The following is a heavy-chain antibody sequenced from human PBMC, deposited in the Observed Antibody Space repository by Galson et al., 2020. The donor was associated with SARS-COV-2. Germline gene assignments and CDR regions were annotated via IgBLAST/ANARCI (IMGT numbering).Heavy chain of an antibody. CDR1: GFTFSSYD. V-gene: IGHV3-13*01. J-gene: IGHJ6*03. CDR3: ARGGHSSSWYSGLKYYYYMDV. CDR2: IGTAGDT. D-gene: IGHD6-13*01. Sequence: GGSLRLSCAASGFTFSSYDMHWVRQATGKGLEWVSAIGTAGDTYYPGSVKGRFTISRENAKNSLYLQMNSLRAGDTAVYYCARGGHSSSWYSGLKYYYYMDVWGKGTTVTVSS.